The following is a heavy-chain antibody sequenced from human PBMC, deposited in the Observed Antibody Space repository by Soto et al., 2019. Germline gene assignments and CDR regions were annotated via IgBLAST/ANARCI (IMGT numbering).Heavy chain of an antibody. J-gene: IGHJ6*02. CDR3: ERDGERDNGLNLYYYIHGMDA. CDR1: CYTFTTYG. V-gene: IGHV1-18*04. CDR2: ISPYNGTT. Sequence: GASVKVSCNASCYTFTTYGISWVRQSPVQGLEWMGWISPYNGTTKYAEKFQGEITMTTDTATSTAYMDLRSLRSDDTAVYYCERDGERDNGLNLYYYIHGMDAWGQGTRVPVYS. D-gene: IGHD2-8*01.